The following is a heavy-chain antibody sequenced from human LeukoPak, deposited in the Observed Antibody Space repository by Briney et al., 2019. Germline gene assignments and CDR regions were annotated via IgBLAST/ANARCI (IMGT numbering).Heavy chain of an antibody. Sequence: GASVKVSCKASGYIFTGYYMHWVRQAPGQGLEWMGWINPNSGGTNYAQKFQGRVTMTRDTSISTAYMELSRLRSDDTAVYYCARDSLGTWGSDYWGQGTLVTVSS. CDR2: INPNSGGT. V-gene: IGHV1-2*02. CDR3: ARDSLGTWGSDY. CDR1: GYIFTGYY. D-gene: IGHD3-16*01. J-gene: IGHJ4*02.